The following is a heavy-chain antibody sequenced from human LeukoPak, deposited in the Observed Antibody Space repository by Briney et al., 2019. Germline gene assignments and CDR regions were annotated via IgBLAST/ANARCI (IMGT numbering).Heavy chain of an antibody. CDR2: IIPIFGTA. V-gene: IGHV1-69*05. D-gene: IGHD1-26*01. CDR3: ASGKFGLRGWFDP. Sequence: SLKVSCTASGGSFNRYAVSWVRQAPGKGLEWMGGIIPIFGTANYAQKFQGRVTITTDESTNTAYMELTSLTSDDAAVYYCASGKFGLRGWFDPWGQGTLVTVSP. CDR1: GGSFNRYA. J-gene: IGHJ5*02.